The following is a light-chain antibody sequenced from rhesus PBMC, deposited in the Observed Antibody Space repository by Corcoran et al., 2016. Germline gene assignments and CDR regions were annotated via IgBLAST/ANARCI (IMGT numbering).Light chain of an antibody. J-gene: IGKJ1*01. CDR2: IEY. Sequence: EIVMTQSPATLSLSPGETATLSCRASQSVGSYLAWYQQKPGQVPKLLVHIEYFRATGIPDRFSGSGARTDFTLTISSLEPEDVGVYHCQQYNDLLRTFGQGTKVEIK. V-gene: IGKV3-40*03. CDR3: QQYNDLLRT. CDR1: QSVGSY.